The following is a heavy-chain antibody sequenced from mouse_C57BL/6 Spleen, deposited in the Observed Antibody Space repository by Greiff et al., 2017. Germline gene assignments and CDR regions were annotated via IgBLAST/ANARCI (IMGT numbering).Heavy chain of an antibody. J-gene: IGHJ4*01. CDR2: IYPGDGDT. CDR3: ARVPGRDYAMDY. CDR1: GYTFTSYW. V-gene: IGHV1-53*01. Sequence: QVQLQQPGTELVKPGASVKLSCKASGYTFTSYWMHWVKQRPGQGLEWIGQIYPGDGDTNYNGKFKGKATLTADKSSSTAYMQLSSLTSEYSAVYFCARVPGRDYAMDYWGQGTSVTVSS.